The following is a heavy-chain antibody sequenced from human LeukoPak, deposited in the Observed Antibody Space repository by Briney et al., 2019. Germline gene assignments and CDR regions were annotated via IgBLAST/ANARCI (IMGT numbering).Heavy chain of an antibody. Sequence: ASVKVSCKASGGTFSSYAISWVRQAPGQGLEWMGGIIPIFGTANYAQKFQGRVTITTDESTSTAYMELSSLRSEDTAVYYCAKSLRYSSVWFWFDPWGQGTLVTVSS. CDR3: AKSLRYSSVWFWFDP. J-gene: IGHJ5*02. V-gene: IGHV1-69*05. CDR1: GGTFSSYA. D-gene: IGHD6-19*01. CDR2: IIPIFGTA.